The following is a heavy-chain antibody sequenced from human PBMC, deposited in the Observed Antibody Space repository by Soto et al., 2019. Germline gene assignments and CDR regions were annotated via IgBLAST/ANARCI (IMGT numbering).Heavy chain of an antibody. J-gene: IGHJ4*02. D-gene: IGHD3-10*01. CDR3: ARVAYGSGSTHFDY. Sequence: SETLSLTCAVDGGSFSGYYWSWIRQPPGKGLEWIGYIYYSGSTNYNPSLKSRVTISVDTSKNQFSLKLSSVTAADTAVYYCARVAYGSGSTHFDYWGQGTLVTVSS. V-gene: IGHV4-59*01. CDR2: IYYSGST. CDR1: GGSFSGYY.